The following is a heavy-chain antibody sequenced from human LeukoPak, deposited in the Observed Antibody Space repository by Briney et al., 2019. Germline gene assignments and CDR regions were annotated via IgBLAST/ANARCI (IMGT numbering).Heavy chain of an antibody. V-gene: IGHV1-2*02. D-gene: IGHD6-19*01. J-gene: IGHJ2*01. CDR2: IYPKSGAT. CDR1: GYSFTGYY. Sequence: ASVKVSCKASGYSFTGYYMHWVRQAPGQGLEWMGWIYPKSGATNYAQKFRGRVTMSRDTSINTVYMEVTRLRSDDTAMYYCARGGIPVAGTAYFDLWGRGTLVTVSS. CDR3: ARGGIPVAGTAYFDL.